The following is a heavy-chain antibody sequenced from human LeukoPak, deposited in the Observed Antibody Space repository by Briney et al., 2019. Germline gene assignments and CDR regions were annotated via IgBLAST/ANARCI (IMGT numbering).Heavy chain of an antibody. J-gene: IGHJ4*02. CDR3: AKAVGATFFDY. Sequence: GGSLRLSCAASGFTFSSYSRNWVRQAPGKGLEWVSSISSSSYIYYADSVKGRFTISRDNAKNSLYLQMNSLSAEDTAVYYCAKAVGATFFDYWGQGTLVTVSS. CDR2: ISSSSYI. V-gene: IGHV3-21*01. CDR1: GFTFSSYS. D-gene: IGHD1-26*01.